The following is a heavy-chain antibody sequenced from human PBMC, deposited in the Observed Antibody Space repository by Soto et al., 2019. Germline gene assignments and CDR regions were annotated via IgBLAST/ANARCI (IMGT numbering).Heavy chain of an antibody. Sequence: QITLKESGPPLVKPTQTLTLTCTFSGFSLTTGGLGVAWLRQPPGMALEWLADIYWNEERNYSPSLKNRATIPRDTSKNQVVLTVTNMDPVDTGTYYCSYRRVHSGMWFDPWGQGILVTVSS. CDR1: GFSLTTGGLG. D-gene: IGHD3-10*01. CDR3: SYRRVHSGMWFDP. J-gene: IGHJ5*02. V-gene: IGHV2-5*01. CDR2: IYWNEER.